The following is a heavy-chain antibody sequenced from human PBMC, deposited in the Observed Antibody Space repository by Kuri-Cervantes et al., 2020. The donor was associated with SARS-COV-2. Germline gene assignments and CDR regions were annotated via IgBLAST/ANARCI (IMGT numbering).Heavy chain of an antibody. D-gene: IGHD3-22*01. V-gene: IGHV3-48*01. CDR2: ISSSRSTI. J-gene: IGHJ6*03. Sequence: GGSLRLSCAASGFSFSNYAMHWVRQAPGKGLEWVSYISSSRSTIYYADSVKGRFTISRDNAKNSLYLRMNSLRAEDTAVYYCSRTYDSSGSLYYYYYMDVWGKGTTVTVSS. CDR1: GFSFSNYA. CDR3: SRTYDSSGSLYYYYYMDV.